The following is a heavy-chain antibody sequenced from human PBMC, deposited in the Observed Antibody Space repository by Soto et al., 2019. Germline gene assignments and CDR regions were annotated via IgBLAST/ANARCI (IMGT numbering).Heavy chain of an antibody. CDR1: GGSISSNY. J-gene: IGHJ6*02. Sequence: PSETLSLTCTVSGGSISSNYWTWIRQPPGKGLEWIGYVYNSGSTNYNPSLKSRVTISEDTSKSQFSLKVNSMTAADTAVYYCARDLGYCSGGSCYGTVYYYYYGMDVWGQGTTVTVSS. CDR2: VYNSGST. V-gene: IGHV4-59*01. D-gene: IGHD2-15*01. CDR3: ARDLGYCSGGSCYGTVYYYYYGMDV.